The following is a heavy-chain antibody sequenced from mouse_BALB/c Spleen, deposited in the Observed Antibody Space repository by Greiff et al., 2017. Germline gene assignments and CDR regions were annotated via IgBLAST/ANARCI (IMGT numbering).Heavy chain of an antibody. CDR3: AREKGYYGNYNFDY. CDR2: ISSGGST. J-gene: IGHJ2*01. D-gene: IGHD2-1*01. CDR1: GFTFSSYA. Sequence: EVQVVESGGGLVKPGGSLKLSCAASGFTFSSYAMSWVRQTPEKRLEWVASISSGGSTYYPDSVKGRFTISRDNARNILYLQMSSLRSEDTAMYYCAREKGYYGNYNFDYWGQGTTLTVSS. V-gene: IGHV5-6-5*01.